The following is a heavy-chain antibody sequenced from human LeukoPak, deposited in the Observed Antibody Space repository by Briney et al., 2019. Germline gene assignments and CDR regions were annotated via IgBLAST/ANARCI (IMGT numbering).Heavy chain of an antibody. CDR3: ANHLACGSTTCPSSDH. V-gene: IGHV3-21*01. CDR1: GFTFSRYS. D-gene: IGHD2-2*01. CDR2: ISHSGYDI. J-gene: IGHJ4*02. Sequence: GGSLRLSCAASGFTFSRYSMNWVRQAPGKGLEWVSSISHSGYDIYYADSVKGRFTISRDNAKNSLSLQMNNLRIDDTAVYYCANHLACGSTTCPSSDHWGQGTLVTVSS.